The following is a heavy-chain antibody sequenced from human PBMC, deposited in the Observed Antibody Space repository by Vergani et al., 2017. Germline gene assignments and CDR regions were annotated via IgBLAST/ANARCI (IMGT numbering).Heavy chain of an antibody. V-gene: IGHV1-69*17. CDR1: GGTFSSYA. CDR2: IIPIFGIA. CDR3: ASDRDDILTGYYKLVLGY. J-gene: IGHJ4*02. D-gene: IGHD3-9*01. Sequence: QVQLVQSGAEVKKPGSSVKVSCKASGGTFSSYAISWVRQAPGQGLEWMGGIIPIFGIANYAQKFQGRVTITADKSTSTAYMELSSLRSEDTAVYYCASDRDDILTGYYKLVLGYWGQGTLVTVSS.